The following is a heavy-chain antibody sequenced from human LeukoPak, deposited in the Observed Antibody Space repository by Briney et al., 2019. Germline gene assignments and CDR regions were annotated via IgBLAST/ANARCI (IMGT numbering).Heavy chain of an antibody. Sequence: ASVKVSFKSSVYTFTIYDINWVRQATGQGLEWMGWMNPNSGNTGYAQKFQGRVTMTRNTSISTAYMELSSLRSEDTAVYYCARASSGRFDYWGQGTLVTVSS. D-gene: IGHD3-22*01. CDR2: MNPNSGNT. CDR3: ARASSGRFDY. V-gene: IGHV1-8*01. CDR1: VYTFTIYD. J-gene: IGHJ4*02.